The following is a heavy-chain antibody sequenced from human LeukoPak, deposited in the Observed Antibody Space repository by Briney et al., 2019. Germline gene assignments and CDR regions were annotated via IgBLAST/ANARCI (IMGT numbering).Heavy chain of an antibody. CDR1: GFTFSSYA. V-gene: IGHV3-23*01. CDR2: ISGSGGST. CDR3: AKGPNTEYYGDYVDF. J-gene: IGHJ4*02. Sequence: GGSLRLSCSASGFTFSSYAMHWVRQAPGKGLEWVSAISGSGGSTYYAVAVKGRFTISRDNSKSTLFLQMNSLRAEDTAVYYCAKGPNTEYYGDYVDFWGQGTLVTVSS. D-gene: IGHD2/OR15-2a*01.